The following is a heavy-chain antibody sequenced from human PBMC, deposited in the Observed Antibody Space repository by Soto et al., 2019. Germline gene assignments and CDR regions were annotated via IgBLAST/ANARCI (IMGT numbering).Heavy chain of an antibody. Sequence: TLSLTCTVSGGSISSGGYYWSWIRQHPGKGLEWIGYIYYSGSTYYNPSLKSRVTISVDTSKNQFSLKLSSVTAADTAVYYCARDRGQLVRGTYYFDYWGQGTLVTVSS. CDR1: GGSISSGGYY. CDR2: IYYSGST. J-gene: IGHJ4*02. D-gene: IGHD6-6*01. V-gene: IGHV4-31*03. CDR3: ARDRGQLVRGTYYFDY.